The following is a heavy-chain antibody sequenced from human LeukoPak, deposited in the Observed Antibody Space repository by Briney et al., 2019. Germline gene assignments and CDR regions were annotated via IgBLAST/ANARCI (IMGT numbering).Heavy chain of an antibody. J-gene: IGHJ3*02. CDR2: IYYSGST. V-gene: IGHV4-59*01. CDR3: ARDLGVMVRAFDI. Sequence: SETLSLTCTVSGGSITGYYWSWIRQPPGKRLEWIGYIYYSGSTNYSPSLKSRVTISVDTSKNQISLKLSSVTAADTAVYYCARDLGVMVRAFDIWGQGTMVTVSS. CDR1: GGSITGYY. D-gene: IGHD5-18*01.